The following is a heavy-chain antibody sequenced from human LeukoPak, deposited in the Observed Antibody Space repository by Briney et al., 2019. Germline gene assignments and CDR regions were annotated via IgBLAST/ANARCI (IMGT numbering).Heavy chain of an antibody. Sequence: SVKVSCKASGGTFSSYAISWVRQAPGQGLEWMGGIIPIFGTANYAQKFQGRVTITTDESTSTAYMELSSLRSEDTAVYYCARAPSERRSTIVAVDYYYMDVWGKGTTVTVSS. CDR3: ARAPSERRSTIVAVDYYYMDV. D-gene: IGHD3-22*01. J-gene: IGHJ6*03. CDR2: IIPIFGTA. V-gene: IGHV1-69*05. CDR1: GGTFSSYA.